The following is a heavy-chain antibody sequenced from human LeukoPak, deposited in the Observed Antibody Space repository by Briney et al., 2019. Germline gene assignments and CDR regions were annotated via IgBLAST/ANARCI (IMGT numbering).Heavy chain of an antibody. D-gene: IGHD6-13*01. CDR3: AREGGSSWYVPY. J-gene: IGHJ4*02. Sequence: ASVKVSCKASGYTFTSYYMHWVRQAPGQGLEWMGIINPSGGSTNYAQKLQGRVTMTTDTSTSTAYMELRSLRSDDTAIYYCAREGGSSWYVPYWGQGTLVTVSS. CDR2: INPSGGST. CDR1: GYTFTSYY. V-gene: IGHV1-46*01.